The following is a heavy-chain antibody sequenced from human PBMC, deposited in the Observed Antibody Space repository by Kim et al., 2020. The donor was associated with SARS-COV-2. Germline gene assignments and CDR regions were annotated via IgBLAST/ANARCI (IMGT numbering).Heavy chain of an antibody. J-gene: IGHJ5*02. Sequence: ASVKVSCKASGYTFTNYYVHWVRQAPGQGLEWMGIINPSGGSTNYAQKFQGRVTMTRDTSTSTVYMELSSLKSEDTAVYYCARGNYGSGGSYFTSNWLDPWGQGTLVTVSS. V-gene: IGHV1-46*03. D-gene: IGHD3-10*01. CDR3: ARGNYGSGGSYFTSNWLDP. CDR2: INPSGGST. CDR1: GYTFTNYY.